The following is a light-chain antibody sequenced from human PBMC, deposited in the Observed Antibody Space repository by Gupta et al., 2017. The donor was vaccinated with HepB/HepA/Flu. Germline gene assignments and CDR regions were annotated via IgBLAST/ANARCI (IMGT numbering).Light chain of an antibody. Sequence: DIVLTQSPLYLPVTPGEPDSISCRSSQSLLHSNGYNYLDWYLQKPGQSPQLLIYLGSNRASGGPDRVSGSGSGTDFTLKISRVEAEDVGVYYCMQALQTPRTFGGGTKVEIK. CDR3: MQALQTPRT. CDR1: QSLLHSNGYNY. J-gene: IGKJ4*01. CDR2: LGS. V-gene: IGKV2-28*01.